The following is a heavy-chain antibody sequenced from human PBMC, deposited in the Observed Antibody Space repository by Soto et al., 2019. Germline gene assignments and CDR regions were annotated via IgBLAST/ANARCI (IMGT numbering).Heavy chain of an antibody. Sequence: AAGKVSCKASGYTFTGYYMHWVRQAPGQGLEWMGWINPNSGGTNYAQKFQGRVTMTRDASISTVYIDLSSLTSDDTAVYYCARAHFNSGFDYWGQGALVTVSS. CDR3: ARAHFNSGFDY. CDR1: GYTFTGYY. CDR2: INPNSGGT. J-gene: IGHJ4*02. D-gene: IGHD1-26*01. V-gene: IGHV1-2*02.